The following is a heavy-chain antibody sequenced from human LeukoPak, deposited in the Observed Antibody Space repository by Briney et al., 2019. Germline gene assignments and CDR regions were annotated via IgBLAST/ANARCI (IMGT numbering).Heavy chain of an antibody. CDR3: ASGAYSYGDGFDY. CDR2: IYTGGNT. D-gene: IGHD5-18*01. Sequence: GGSLRLSCAASGFTFSNAWMSWVRQAPGKGLEWVSFIYTGGNTYYADSVKGRFTISRDNSKNTLYLQMNSLRAEDTAVYYCASGAYSYGDGFDYWGQGTLVTVSS. V-gene: IGHV3-53*01. CDR1: GFTFSNAW. J-gene: IGHJ4*02.